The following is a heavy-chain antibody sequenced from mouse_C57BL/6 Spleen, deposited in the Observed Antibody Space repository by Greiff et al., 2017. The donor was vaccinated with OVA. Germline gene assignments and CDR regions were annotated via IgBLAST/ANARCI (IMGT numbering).Heavy chain of an antibody. CDR1: GFTFSSYG. V-gene: IGHV5-6*01. J-gene: IGHJ2*01. CDR3: ARQAYDGYPYYFDY. Sequence: EVKLMESGGDLVKPGGSLKLSCAASGFTFSSYGMSWVRQTPDKRLEWVATISSGGSYTYYPDSVKGRFTISRDNAKNTLYLQMSSLKSEDTAMYYCARQAYDGYPYYFDYWGQGTTLTVSS. CDR2: ISSGGSYT. D-gene: IGHD2-3*01.